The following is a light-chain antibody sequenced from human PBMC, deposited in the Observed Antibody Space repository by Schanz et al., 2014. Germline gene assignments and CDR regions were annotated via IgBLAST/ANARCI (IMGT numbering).Light chain of an antibody. Sequence: PGERATLSCRASQSVTNSYLAWYQQKPGQAPKLLIYGASSRATGIPDRFSGSGSGTDFTLIISRLEPEDFAVYYCQQRSNWPSLTFGGGTKVDFK. J-gene: IGKJ4*01. CDR3: QQRSNWPSLT. V-gene: IGKV3D-20*02. CDR2: GAS. CDR1: QSVTNSY.